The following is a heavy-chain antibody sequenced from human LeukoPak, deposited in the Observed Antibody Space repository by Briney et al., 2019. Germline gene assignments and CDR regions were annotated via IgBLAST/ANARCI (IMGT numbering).Heavy chain of an antibody. Sequence: PSETLSLTCTVSGGSISSYYWSWIRQPPGKGLEWIGYIYYSGSANYNPSLKSRVTISVDTSKNQFSLKLSSVTAADTAVYYCARSRLTAMVILFDYWGQGTLVTVSS. D-gene: IGHD5-18*01. V-gene: IGHV4-59*08. J-gene: IGHJ4*02. CDR2: IYYSGSA. CDR1: GGSISSYY. CDR3: ARSRLTAMVILFDY.